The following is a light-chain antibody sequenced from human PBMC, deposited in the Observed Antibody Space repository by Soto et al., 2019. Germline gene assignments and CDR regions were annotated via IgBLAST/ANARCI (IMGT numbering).Light chain of an antibody. J-gene: IGLJ2*01. CDR2: DVT. CDR1: SRDVGAYNY. V-gene: IGLV2-11*01. CDR3: CSYAGNYSVV. Sequence: QSALTQPRSVSGSPGQSVTISCTGTSRDVGAYNYVSWYQHHPGKAPKLMIYDVTKRPSGVPDRFSGSKSDNTASLTISGLQAEDEADYYCCSYAGNYSVVFGGGTQLTVL.